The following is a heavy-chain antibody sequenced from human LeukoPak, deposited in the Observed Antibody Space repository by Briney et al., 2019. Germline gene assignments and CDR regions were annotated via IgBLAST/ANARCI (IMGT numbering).Heavy chain of an antibody. CDR3: TSVSDSSGYYYD. V-gene: IGHV3-7*01. CDR2: IKQDGSEK. CDR1: GFTFSSYW. Sequence: GGSLRLSCAASGFTFSSYWMSWVRQAPGKGLEWVANIKQDGSEKYYVDSVKGRFTISRDNAKNSLYLQMNSLRAEDTAVYCCTSVSDSSGYYYDWGQGTLVTVSS. D-gene: IGHD3-22*01. J-gene: IGHJ4*02.